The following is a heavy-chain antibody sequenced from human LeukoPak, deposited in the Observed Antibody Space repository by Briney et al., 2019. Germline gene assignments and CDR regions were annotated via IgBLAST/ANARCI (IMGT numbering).Heavy chain of an antibody. CDR3: ATYPLGYCTNGVCPRGAFDI. CDR2: FDPEDGET. V-gene: IGHV1-24*01. CDR1: GYTLTELS. J-gene: IGHJ3*02. Sequence: ASVKVSCKVSGYTLTELSMHWVRQAPGKGLEWMGGFDPEDGETIYAQKLQGGVTMTEDTSTDTAYMELSSLRSEDTAVYYCATYPLGYCTNGVCPRGAFDIWGQGTMVTVSS. D-gene: IGHD2-8*01.